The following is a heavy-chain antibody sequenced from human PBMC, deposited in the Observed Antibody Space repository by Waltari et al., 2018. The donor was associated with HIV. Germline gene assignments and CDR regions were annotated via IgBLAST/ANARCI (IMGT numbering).Heavy chain of an antibody. CDR3: ARLRDYGDYGHYDF. J-gene: IGHJ4*02. CDR2: IHHSGNV. CDR1: GGSIKSSKW. V-gene: IGHV4-4*02. Sequence: QVQLQESGPGLVRPSGTLFLTCGVPGGSIKSSKWWSWVRQPPGKGLEWIGDIHHSGNVNYNLSLKSRVTFSVDRSKNHFSLNLTSVTTADTATYFCARLRDYGDYGHYDFWGRGTLVVVSP. D-gene: IGHD4-17*01.